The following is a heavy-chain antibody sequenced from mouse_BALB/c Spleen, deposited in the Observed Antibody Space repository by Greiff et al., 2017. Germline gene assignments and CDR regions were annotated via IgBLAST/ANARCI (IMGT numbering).Heavy chain of an antibody. D-gene: IGHD1-1*01. CDR1: GFNIKDTY. V-gene: IGHV14-3*02. CDR3: ARSTVVATRDY. CDR2: IDPANGNT. Sequence: VQLQQSGAELVKPGASVKLSCTASGFNIKDTYMHWVKQRPEQGLEWIGRIDPANGNTKYDPKFQGKATITADTSSNTAYLQLSSLTSEDTAVYYCARSTVVATRDYWGQGTSVTVSS. J-gene: IGHJ4*01.